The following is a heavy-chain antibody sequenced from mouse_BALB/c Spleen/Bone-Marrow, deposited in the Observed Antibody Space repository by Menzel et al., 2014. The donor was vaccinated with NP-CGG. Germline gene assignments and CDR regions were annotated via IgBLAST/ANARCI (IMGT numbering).Heavy chain of an antibody. D-gene: IGHD2-1*01. CDR1: GFTFSNYW. CDR3: TRPIYYGHCYAMDY. J-gene: IGHJ4*01. CDR2: IRLKSNNYAT. Sequence: DVKLVESGGGLVQPGGSMKLSCVASGFTFSNYWMNWVRQSPEKGLEWVAEIRLKSNNYATHYAESVKGRFTISRDDSKSSVYLQMNNLRAEDTGIYYCTRPIYYGHCYAMDYWGQGTSVTVSS. V-gene: IGHV6-6*02.